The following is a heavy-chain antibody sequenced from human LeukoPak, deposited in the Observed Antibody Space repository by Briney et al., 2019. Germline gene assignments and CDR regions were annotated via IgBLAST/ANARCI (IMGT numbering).Heavy chain of an antibody. J-gene: IGHJ4*02. Sequence: SETLSLTCTVSGGSISSYYWSWIRQPPGKGLEWIGSIYHSGSTYYNPSLKSRVTISVDTSKNQFSLKLSSVTAADTAVYYCAGQYYYGSGSYYPFDYWGQGTLVTVSS. D-gene: IGHD3-10*01. V-gene: IGHV4-59*04. CDR1: GGSISSYY. CDR3: AGQYYYGSGSYYPFDY. CDR2: IYHSGST.